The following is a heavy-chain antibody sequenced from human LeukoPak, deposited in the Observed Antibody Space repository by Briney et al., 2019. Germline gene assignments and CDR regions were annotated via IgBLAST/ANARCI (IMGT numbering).Heavy chain of an antibody. Sequence: GGSLRLSCAASGFAFSSYWMHWVRQAPGKGLVWVSRIHTDGSSTSYADSVKGRFTISRDNAKNTLYLQMTSLTVEDTAVYYCARTSYGGNSPDWFDPWGQGTLVTVSS. D-gene: IGHD4-23*01. CDR2: IHTDGSST. J-gene: IGHJ5*02. CDR3: ARTSYGGNSPDWFDP. CDR1: GFAFSSYW. V-gene: IGHV3-74*01.